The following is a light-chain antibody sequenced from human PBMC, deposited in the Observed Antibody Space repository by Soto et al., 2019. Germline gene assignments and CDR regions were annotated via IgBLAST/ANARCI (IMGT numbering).Light chain of an antibody. Sequence: EIVLTQSPGTLSLSPGERATLSCRASQSRSSYLAWYQQKPGQAPRLLIYGASSRATGIPDRFSGSGSGTDFTLTISRLEPEDFGVYYCRHYGSSPSYTFGQGTKLEI. CDR2: GAS. CDR1: QSRSSY. V-gene: IGKV3-20*01. J-gene: IGKJ2*01. CDR3: RHYGSSPSYT.